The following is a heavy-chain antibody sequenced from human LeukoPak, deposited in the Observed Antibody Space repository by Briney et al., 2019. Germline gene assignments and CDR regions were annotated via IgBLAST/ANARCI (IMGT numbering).Heavy chain of an antibody. CDR3: ARGSRPLDY. CDR2: IHSRRTT. V-gene: IGHV4-4*07. Sequence: PSETLSLTCTVSGGSISSYYWSWIRQPAGKGLEWIGRIHSRRTTNYNPSLKSRVTMSIDTPKNQFSLKLTSVTAADAAVYYCARGSRPLDYWGQGTLVTVSS. CDR1: GGSISSYY. J-gene: IGHJ4*02.